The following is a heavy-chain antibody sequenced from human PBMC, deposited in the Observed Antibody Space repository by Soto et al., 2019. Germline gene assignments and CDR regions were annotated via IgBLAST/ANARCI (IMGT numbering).Heavy chain of an antibody. D-gene: IGHD3-16*01. CDR2: TYYRSKWYN. CDR1: GDSVSSNSAA. J-gene: IGHJ5*02. Sequence: SQTLSLTCAISGDSVSSNSAAWNWIRQSPSRGLEWLGRTYYRSKWYNDYAVSVKSRITINPDTSKNQFSLQLNSVTPEDTAVYYCASGGVWGSYQGELNWFDPWGQGTLVTVSS. CDR3: ASGGVWGSYQGELNWFDP. V-gene: IGHV6-1*01.